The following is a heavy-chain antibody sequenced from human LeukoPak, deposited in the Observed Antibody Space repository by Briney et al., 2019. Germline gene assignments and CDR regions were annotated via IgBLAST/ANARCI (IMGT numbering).Heavy chain of an antibody. J-gene: IGHJ6*03. CDR2: MNLSGST. D-gene: IGHD3-10*01. CDR1: GGSFSGYY. V-gene: IGHV4-34*01. Sequence: SETLSLTCAVYGGSFSGYYWSWIRQPPGKGLEWIGEMNLSGSTNYNPSLKSRLTLSVDTSQNQFSLRLSSVTAADTAVYYCARKMYYYGSGSYPYYYMDVWGSGTTVTISS. CDR3: ARKMYYYGSGSYPYYYMDV.